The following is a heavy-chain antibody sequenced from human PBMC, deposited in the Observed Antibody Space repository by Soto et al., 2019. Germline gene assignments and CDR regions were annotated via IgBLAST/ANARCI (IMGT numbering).Heavy chain of an antibody. J-gene: IGHJ4*02. D-gene: IGHD6-19*01. Sequence: QVQLQQSGPGLVQPSQTLSLTCAISGDSVSSTSTAWSWIRQSPSRGLEWLGRTYYRSNWYTDYAVSVKSRITISPDTSKTQFSLQLNPVTPEDTAVYYCARGSYYSGWVWGQGTLVTVSS. CDR3: ARGSYYSGWV. V-gene: IGHV6-1*01. CDR1: GDSVSSTSTA. CDR2: TYYRSNWYT.